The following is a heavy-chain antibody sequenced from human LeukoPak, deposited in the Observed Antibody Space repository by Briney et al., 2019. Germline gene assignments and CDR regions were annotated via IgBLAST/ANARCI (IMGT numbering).Heavy chain of an antibody. CDR2: IKSDGST. CDR1: GFTFSSYW. J-gene: IGHJ4*02. CDR3: AKGSDGYCGGDCAFDH. V-gene: IGHV3-74*01. Sequence: GGSLRLSCAASGFTFSSYWMHWVRQAPGKGLVWVSRIKSDGSTNYADSVKGRFTISRDNSKNTLYLQMNSLRAEDTAVYYCAKGSDGYCGGDCAFDHWGQGTLVTVSS. D-gene: IGHD2-21*02.